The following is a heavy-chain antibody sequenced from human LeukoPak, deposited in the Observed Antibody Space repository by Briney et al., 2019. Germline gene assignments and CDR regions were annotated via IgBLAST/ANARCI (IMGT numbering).Heavy chain of an antibody. CDR3: ARQKIYSSSWYYYYYYMDV. CDR1: GGSISSYY. J-gene: IGHJ6*03. D-gene: IGHD6-13*01. Sequence: SETLSLTCTVSGGSISSYYWSWIRQPPGKGLEWIGYIYYSGSTNYNPSLKSRVTISVDTSKNQFSLKLSSVTAADTAVYYCARQKIYSSSWYYYYYYMDVWGKGTTVTISS. CDR2: IYYSGST. V-gene: IGHV4-59*01.